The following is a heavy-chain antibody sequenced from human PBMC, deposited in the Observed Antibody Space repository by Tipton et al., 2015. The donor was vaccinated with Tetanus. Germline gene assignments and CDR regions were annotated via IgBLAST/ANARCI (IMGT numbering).Heavy chain of an antibody. D-gene: IGHD3-10*01. V-gene: IGHV4-39*01. CDR1: GGSISSSYYY. Sequence: TLSLTCTVSGGSISSSYYYWGWIRQPPGKGLEWIGSLDYSGNTYYNSSLMSRVTISVDTSKNQFSLRLNSVTAVDTAVYYCTRANHEFPKKGPFDSWGQGTLVIVS. CDR2: LDYSGNT. J-gene: IGHJ4*02. CDR3: TRANHEFPKKGPFDS.